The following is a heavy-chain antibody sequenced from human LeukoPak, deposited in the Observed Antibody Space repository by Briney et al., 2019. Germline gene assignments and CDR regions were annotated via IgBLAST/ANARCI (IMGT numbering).Heavy chain of an antibody. CDR2: VLPIFGIT. J-gene: IGHJ2*01. CDR1: GGSFSSYG. Sequence: GASVKVSCKASGGSFSSYGISWVRQAPGQGLEWMGGVLPIFGITNYAQRFQGRVTITADESRSTAYMELSSLTSDDTAVYYCARVLTDPAFDLWGRGTLVTVSS. D-gene: IGHD1-14*01. CDR3: ARVLTDPAFDL. V-gene: IGHV1-69*13.